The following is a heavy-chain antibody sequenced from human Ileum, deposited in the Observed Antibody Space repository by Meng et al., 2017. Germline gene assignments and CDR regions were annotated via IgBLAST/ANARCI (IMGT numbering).Heavy chain of an antibody. CDR2: ISHTGSI. CDR1: GGSISNNNW. CDR3: ARDLLGPSIAATGWFDS. Sequence: SETLSLTCAVSGGSISNNNWWSWVRQPPGKGLEWIGEISHTGSINYNPSLKSRVTMSLDKSKNQFSLDLTSVTAADTAVYYCARDLLGPSIAATGWFDSWGQGTLVTVSS. V-gene: IGHV4-4*02. J-gene: IGHJ5*01. D-gene: IGHD6-6*01.